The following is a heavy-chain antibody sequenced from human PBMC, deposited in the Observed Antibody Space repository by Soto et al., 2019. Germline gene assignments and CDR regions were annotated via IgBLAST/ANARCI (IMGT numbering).Heavy chain of an antibody. CDR2: INAGNGNT. D-gene: IGHD6-19*01. CDR3: ARDLGGWPDY. Sequence: QVQLVQSGAEVKKPGASVKVSCKASGYTFTSYAIHWVRQAPGQRLEWMGWINAGNGNTKYSKKFQDRVTITRDTSASTAYMELSSLRYEDTAVYYCARDLGGWPDYWGQGTLVTVSS. V-gene: IGHV1-3*01. J-gene: IGHJ4*02. CDR1: GYTFTSYA.